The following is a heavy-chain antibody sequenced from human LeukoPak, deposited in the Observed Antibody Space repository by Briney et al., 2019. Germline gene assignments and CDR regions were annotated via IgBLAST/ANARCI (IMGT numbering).Heavy chain of an antibody. CDR1: GFTFDVYA. CDR2: ISGHGGST. J-gene: IGHJ6*02. D-gene: IGHD4-17*01. Sequence: GRSLRLSCAAPGFTFDVYAMHCVRQAPAKGLECVSLISGHGGSTYYAGSVKARFTIYRDNSKNSLYLQMNSLRAEDTALYYCAKGAAGYGDYAYYYGMDVWGQGTTVTVSS. V-gene: IGHV3-43*02. CDR3: AKGAAGYGDYAYYYGMDV.